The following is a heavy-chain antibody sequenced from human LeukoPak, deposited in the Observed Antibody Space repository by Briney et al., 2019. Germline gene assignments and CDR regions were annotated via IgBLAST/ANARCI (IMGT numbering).Heavy chain of an antibody. J-gene: IGHJ4*02. Sequence: PGGSLRLSCAASGFTFSSYGMHWVRQAPGKGLEWVAVISYDGSNKYYADSVKGRFTISRDNSKNTLYLQMNSLRAEDTAVYYCARDLGVYDFWSGYFDYWGQGTLVTVSS. D-gene: IGHD3-3*01. CDR2: ISYDGSNK. CDR1: GFTFSSYG. V-gene: IGHV3-30*03. CDR3: ARDLGVYDFWSGYFDY.